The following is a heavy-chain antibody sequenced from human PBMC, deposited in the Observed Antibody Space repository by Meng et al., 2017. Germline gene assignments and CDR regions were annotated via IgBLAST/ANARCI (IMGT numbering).Heavy chain of an antibody. CDR3: ARRRGGSSDWFDP. D-gene: IGHD6-6*01. CDR2: INHSGST. Sequence: QPGGGSLCKPSETLALPLAVYGGSLRGYDWRWIRQPTGKGLEWIGEINHSGSTNYNPSLKSRVTISVDTSKNQFSLKLSSVTAADTAVYYCARRRGGSSDWFDPWGQGTLVTVSS. CDR1: GGSLRGYD. V-gene: IGHV4-34*01. J-gene: IGHJ5*02.